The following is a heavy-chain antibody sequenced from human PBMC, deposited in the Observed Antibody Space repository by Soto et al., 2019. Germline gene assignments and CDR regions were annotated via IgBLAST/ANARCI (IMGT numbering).Heavy chain of an antibody. V-gene: IGHV1-18*01. Sequence: QVQLVQSGAEVKKPGASVKVSCKASGYTFINYGITWVRQAPGQGLEWMGWISAYNGDTNYAQKLQGRVTMTTDAATRTASFELRRLLSSDAAALYYCTRGGGVPPLVGDIYYYYYMDVWGKGTTVTVSS. D-gene: IGHD2-21*01. CDR2: ISAYNGDT. CDR3: CTRGGGVPPLVGDIYYYYYMDV. CDR1: GYTFINYG. J-gene: IGHJ6*03.